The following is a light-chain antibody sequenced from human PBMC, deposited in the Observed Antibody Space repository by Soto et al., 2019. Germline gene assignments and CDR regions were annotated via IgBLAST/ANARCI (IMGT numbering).Light chain of an antibody. J-gene: IGKJ5*01. V-gene: IGKV1-39*01. CDR2: AAS. CDR1: QSMSIY. CDR3: QQSYSTPIT. Sequence: DIQMTQSPSSLSAFVGDRVTITCRASQSMSIYLNWYQQKPGKAPNLLIYAASSLQSGVPSRFSGSGSGTDFTLTISSLQPEDFATYYCQQSYSTPITFGQGTRLEIK.